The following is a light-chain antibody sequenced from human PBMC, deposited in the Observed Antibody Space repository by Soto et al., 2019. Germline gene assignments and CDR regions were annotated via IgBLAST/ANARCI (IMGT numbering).Light chain of an antibody. V-gene: IGLV1-51*01. Sequence: QSVLTQPPSVSAAPGQKVTISCSGSSSNIGNNYVSWYQQIPGTAPKLLIYDNNKRPSGIPDRLSGSKSGTSATLGITGLQNGDEADYYCGTWDSSLSAVVFGGGTKLTVL. CDR3: GTWDSSLSAVV. CDR1: SSNIGNNY. CDR2: DNN. J-gene: IGLJ2*01.